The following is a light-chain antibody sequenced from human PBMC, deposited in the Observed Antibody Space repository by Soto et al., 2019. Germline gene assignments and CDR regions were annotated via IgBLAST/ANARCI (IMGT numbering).Light chain of an antibody. CDR3: QEYFIPPWT. CDR2: WAS. Sequence: DIVMTQSPDSLAVSLGERATVSSKPTQVLFSTSKIKPTLAWYQQKPGQPPRFLIHWASSRESGVPDRFSGSGSGTDFTLTITSLQAEDVAIYYCQEYFIPPWTFGQGTKVEVK. CDR1: QVLFSTSKIKPT. V-gene: IGKV4-1*01. J-gene: IGKJ1*01.